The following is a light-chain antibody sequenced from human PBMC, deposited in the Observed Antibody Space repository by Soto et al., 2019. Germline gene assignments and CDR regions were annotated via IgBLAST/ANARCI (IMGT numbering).Light chain of an antibody. J-gene: IGKJ1*01. CDR2: DVS. V-gene: IGKV1-5*01. CDR3: QHCNTSWT. CDR1: QSISTW. Sequence: DIQMTQSPSALSASVGDRVTITCRASQSISTWLAWYQQKPGKAPKLLIYDVSSLESGVPSRFSGSGSGTEFTLTISSLQPDDFATYYCQHCNTSWTFGQGTKEEIK.